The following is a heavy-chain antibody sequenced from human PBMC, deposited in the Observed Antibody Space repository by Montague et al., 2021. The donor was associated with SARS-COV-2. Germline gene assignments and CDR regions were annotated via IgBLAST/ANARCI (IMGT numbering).Heavy chain of an antibody. D-gene: IGHD6-13*01. CDR1: GYSFSSYY. CDR2: IYPSDSNT. V-gene: IGHV5-51*01. CDR3: ARHGAAAGTLPHYNYGMDV. Sequence: QSAAEVKKPGESLKISCKGSGYSFSSYYIGWVRQMPGKGLEWMGIIYPSDSNTRYSPSFQGQVTISVDKSITTAYLQWSSLKASDTAIYYCARHGAAAGTLPHYNYGMDVWGQGTTVTVSS. J-gene: IGHJ6*02.